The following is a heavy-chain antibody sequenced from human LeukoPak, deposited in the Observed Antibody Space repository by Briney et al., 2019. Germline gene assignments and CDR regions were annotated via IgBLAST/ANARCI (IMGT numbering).Heavy chain of an antibody. CDR2: IKRKTDGGTT. V-gene: IGHV3-15*01. D-gene: IGHD6-19*01. CDR3: TTYSSGWNLIFDY. Sequence: GGSLRLSCAASGFSFRNAWMSWVRQAPGKGLEWVGRIKRKTDGGTTDYAAPVKGRFTISRDDSKNTLYLQMYSLKTEDTGVYYCTTYSSGWNLIFDYWGQGTLVTVSS. J-gene: IGHJ4*02. CDR1: GFSFRNAW.